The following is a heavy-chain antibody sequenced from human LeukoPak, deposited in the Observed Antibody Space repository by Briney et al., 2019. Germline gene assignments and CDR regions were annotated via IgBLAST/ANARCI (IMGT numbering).Heavy chain of an antibody. CDR1: GFTFDDYA. D-gene: IGHD3-16*01. Sequence: GGSLRLSCAASGFTFDDYAMHWVRQAPGKGLECVLGITWNSDNIDYADSVKGRFTISRDNAKNSLYLQMNSLRPEDMALYYCAKGGGGRLIYYYYMDVWGKGTTVTVSS. V-gene: IGHV3-9*03. J-gene: IGHJ6*03. CDR2: ITWNSDNI. CDR3: AKGGGGRLIYYYYMDV.